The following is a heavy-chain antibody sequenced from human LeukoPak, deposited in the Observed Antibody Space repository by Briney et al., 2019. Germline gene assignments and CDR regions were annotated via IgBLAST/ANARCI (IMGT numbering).Heavy chain of an antibody. V-gene: IGHV3-7*04. CDR1: GFTFSTYW. CDR3: ARHSPLWGY. CDR2: IKQDGSEK. Sequence: GGSLRLSCEASGFTFSTYWMSWVRQAPGKGLEWVASIKQDGSEKYYVDSVKGRFTISRDNAKNSLYLHMNSLRAEDTALYYCARHSPLWGYWGQGTLVTVSS. J-gene: IGHJ4*02. D-gene: IGHD7-27*01.